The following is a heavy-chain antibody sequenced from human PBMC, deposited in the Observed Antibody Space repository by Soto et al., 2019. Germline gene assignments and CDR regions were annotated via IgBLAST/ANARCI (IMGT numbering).Heavy chain of an antibody. D-gene: IGHD6-19*01. V-gene: IGHV1-46*03. Sequence: ASVKVSCKASGYTFTSYYMHGVRQATGQGLEWMGIINPSGGSTSYAQKFQGRVTMTRDTSTSTVYMELSSLRSEDTAVYYCASGIQYSSGFEALDYWGQGTLVTVSS. CDR1: GYTFTSYY. CDR2: INPSGGST. J-gene: IGHJ4*02. CDR3: ASGIQYSSGFEALDY.